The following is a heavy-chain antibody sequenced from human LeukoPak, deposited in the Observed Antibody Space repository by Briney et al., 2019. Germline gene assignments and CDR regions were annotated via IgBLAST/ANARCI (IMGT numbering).Heavy chain of an antibody. D-gene: IGHD6-13*01. CDR2: INPNSGGT. J-gene: IGHJ5*02. V-gene: IGHV1-2*02. Sequence: GASVKVSCKASGYTFTGYYMHWVRQAPGQGLEWMGWINPNSGGTNYAQKFQGRVTMTRDTSISTAYMELSRLRSDDTAVYYCARGVAGKGTWFDPWGQGTLVTVSS. CDR3: ARGVAGKGTWFDP. CDR1: GYTFTGYY.